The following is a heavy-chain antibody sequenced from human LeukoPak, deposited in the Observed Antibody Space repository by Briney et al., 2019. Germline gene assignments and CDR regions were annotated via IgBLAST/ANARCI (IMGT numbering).Heavy chain of an antibody. CDR3: AKEVPTTVVTPFDY. D-gene: IGHD4-23*01. CDR2: ISWNSGSI. J-gene: IGHJ4*02. Sequence: GRSLRLSCAASGFTFDDYVIHWVRQAPGKGLEWVSGISWNSGSIGYADSVKGRFTISRDNSKNTLYLQMNSLRAEDTAVYYCAKEVPTTVVTPFDYWGQGTPVTVSS. CDR1: GFTFDDYV. V-gene: IGHV3-9*01.